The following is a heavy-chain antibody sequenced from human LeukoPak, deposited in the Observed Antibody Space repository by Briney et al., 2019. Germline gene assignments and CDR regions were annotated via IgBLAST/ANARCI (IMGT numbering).Heavy chain of an antibody. J-gene: IGHJ5*02. CDR3: ARPYYYDSRIDP. Sequence: PSETLSLTCTVSGGSISSGDYYWSWIRQPPGKGLEWIAYMYYSGSTYYNPSLKSRVTMSAETSQNQLSLKLSSVTDADTAVYYCARPYYYDSRIDPWGQGILVTVSS. CDR2: MYYSGST. V-gene: IGHV4-30-4*01. CDR1: GGSISSGDYY. D-gene: IGHD3-22*01.